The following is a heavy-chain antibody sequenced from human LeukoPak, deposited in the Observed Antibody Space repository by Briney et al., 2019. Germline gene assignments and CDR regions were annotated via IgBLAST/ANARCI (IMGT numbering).Heavy chain of an antibody. CDR2: ISTYSDHK. CDR1: GSSFTSYG. V-gene: IGHV1-18*01. Sequence: GASVKVSCKASGSSFTSYGITWVRQAPGQGPEWMGWISTYSDHKNYAQKVQDRVTMTTDTSTSTAYMELRSLRNDDTAVYYCSLPHYYYYYGMDVWGQGTTVTVSS. CDR3: SLPHYYYYYGMDV. J-gene: IGHJ6*02.